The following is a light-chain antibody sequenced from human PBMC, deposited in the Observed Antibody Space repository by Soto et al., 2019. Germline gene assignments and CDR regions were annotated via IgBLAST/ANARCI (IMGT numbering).Light chain of an antibody. J-gene: IGKJ4*01. CDR2: KAS. CDR3: QQYGSSPIG. Sequence: DIQMTQSPSTLSGSVGDRVTITCRASQTISSWLAWYQQKPGKAPKLLIYKASTLKSGVPSRFSGSGSGTEFTLTISSLQPEDFAVYYCQQYGSSPIGFGGGTKVEIK. CDR1: QTISSW. V-gene: IGKV1-5*03.